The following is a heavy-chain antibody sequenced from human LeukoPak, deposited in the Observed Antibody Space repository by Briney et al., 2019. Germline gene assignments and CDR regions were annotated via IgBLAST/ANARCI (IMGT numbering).Heavy chain of an antibody. V-gene: IGHV4-4*02. CDR3: ARGVRWLGGGSTRRYYYMDV. CDR1: GGSISSSNW. CDR2: IYHSRST. Sequence: PSETLSVTCAVSGGSISSSNWWSWVRQPPGKGLEWIGEIYHSRSTNYNPSLKSRVTISVDTSKNQFSLKLSSVTAADTAVYYCARGVRWLGGGSTRRYYYMDVWGKGTTVTVSS. J-gene: IGHJ6*03. D-gene: IGHD2-15*01.